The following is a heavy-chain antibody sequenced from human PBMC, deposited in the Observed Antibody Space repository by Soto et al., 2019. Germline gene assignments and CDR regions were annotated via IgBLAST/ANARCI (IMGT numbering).Heavy chain of an antibody. CDR3: ERRLRPPTTVTRAWYFDL. V-gene: IGHV4-59*08. D-gene: IGHD4-17*01. CDR1: GGSISSYY. Sequence: QVQLQESGPGLVKPSETLSLTCTVSGGSISSYYWSWLRQPPGKGLEWIGYIYYSGSTNSNPSLKRRVALSVDATNTQFALKLSSVTAADTAVYYCERRLRPPTTVTRAWYFDLWGRGTLVTVSS. CDR2: IYYSGST. J-gene: IGHJ2*01.